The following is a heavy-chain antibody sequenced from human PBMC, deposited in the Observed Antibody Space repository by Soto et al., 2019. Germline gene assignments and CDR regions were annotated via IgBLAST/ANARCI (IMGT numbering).Heavy chain of an antibody. Sequence: QVQLVQSGAEVKKPGASVKVSCKASGYTFTSYGISWVRQAPGQGLEWMGWISAYNGNTNYAQKLQGRVTMTTDTSTSTAYMELRSLRSDDTAVFYCASVGAYLDYCSGGSCAFDYWGQGTLVTVSS. V-gene: IGHV1-18*01. CDR1: GYTFTSYG. CDR3: ASVGAYLDYCSGGSCAFDY. J-gene: IGHJ4*02. D-gene: IGHD2-15*01. CDR2: ISAYNGNT.